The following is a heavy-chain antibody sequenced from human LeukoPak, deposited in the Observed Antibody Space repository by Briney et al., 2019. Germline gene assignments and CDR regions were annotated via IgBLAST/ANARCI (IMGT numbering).Heavy chain of an antibody. CDR3: ARDWGLDALDV. V-gene: IGHV4-61*01. Sequence: SETLSLTCTVSGHSVGSRSYYWTWTRQPPGKGLECLGYIYKSGTTEYNPSLKSRVTISVDMSKTQFSLELSSVTAADTAVYYCARDWGLDALDVWGQGTMVTVSS. CDR1: GHSVGSRSYY. D-gene: IGHD3-16*01. CDR2: IYKSGTT. J-gene: IGHJ3*01.